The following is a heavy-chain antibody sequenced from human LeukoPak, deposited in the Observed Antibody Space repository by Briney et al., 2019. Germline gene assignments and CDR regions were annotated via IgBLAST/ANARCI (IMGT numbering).Heavy chain of an antibody. CDR2: ISYDGSNK. Sequence: GRSLRLSCAASGFTFSSYAMHWVRQAPGKGLEWVAVISYDGSNKYYADSVKGRFTISRDNSKNTLYLQMNSLRAEDTAVYYCARDRPMTIYSSSLWYWGQGTLATVSS. CDR3: ARDRPMTIYSSSLWY. D-gene: IGHD6-6*01. V-gene: IGHV3-30-3*01. CDR1: GFTFSSYA. J-gene: IGHJ4*02.